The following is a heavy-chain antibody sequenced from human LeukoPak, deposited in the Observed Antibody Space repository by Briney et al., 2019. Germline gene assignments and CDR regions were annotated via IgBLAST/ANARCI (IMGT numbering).Heavy chain of an antibody. D-gene: IGHD3-10*01. J-gene: IGHJ4*02. CDR1: GSSLSSSTMR. CDR3: ARTRYGSGTYYFDY. V-gene: IGHV2-70*04. Sequence: SGPALVKPTQTLTLTCTLSGSSLSSSTMRVSWIRQPPGKALEWLARIDWGDDKIYSTSLKTRLTISKDNPKNPVVLKKTNMDPVDTATYYCARTRYGSGTYYFDYWGQGTLVTVSS. CDR2: IDWGDDK.